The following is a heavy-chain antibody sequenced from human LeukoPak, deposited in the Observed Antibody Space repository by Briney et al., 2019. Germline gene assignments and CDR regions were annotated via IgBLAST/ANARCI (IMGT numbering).Heavy chain of an antibody. CDR1: GYTFTSYA. J-gene: IGHJ6*03. Sequence: ASEKVSCKASGYTFTSYAMNWVRQAPGQGLEWMGWINTNTGSPTYAQGFTGRFVFSLDTSVSTAYPQISSLKAEDTAVYYCARAIAVYPYYYYYMDVWGKGTTVTISS. D-gene: IGHD6-19*01. CDR3: ARAIAVYPYYYYYMDV. V-gene: IGHV7-4-1*02. CDR2: INTNTGSP.